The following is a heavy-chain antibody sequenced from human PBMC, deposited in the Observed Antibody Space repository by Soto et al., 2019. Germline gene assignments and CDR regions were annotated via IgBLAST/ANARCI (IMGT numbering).Heavy chain of an antibody. CDR3: ARKVRTRERGWFDP. J-gene: IGHJ5*02. D-gene: IGHD2-2*01. CDR2: INAGNGNT. V-gene: IGHV1-3*01. Sequence: QVQLVQSGAEVKKPGASVKVSCKASGYTFTSYAMHWVRQAPGQRLEWMGWINAGNGNTKYSQKFQGRVTITRDTSASTAYMELSSLRSEDTAVYYGARKVRTRERGWFDPWGQGTLVTVSS. CDR1: GYTFTSYA.